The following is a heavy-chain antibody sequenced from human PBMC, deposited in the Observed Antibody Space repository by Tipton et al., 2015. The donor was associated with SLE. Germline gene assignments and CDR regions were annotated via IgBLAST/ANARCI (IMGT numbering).Heavy chain of an antibody. CDR1: GGSINSGDYS. J-gene: IGHJ3*01. CDR3: ARGEMDVFSM. Sequence: TLSLTCTVSGGSINSGDYSWSWIRRPPGKGLEWIGYTFRSGNTYYNPSIKSRVTISLDMSTNQFSLRLDSATAADTAVYYCARGEMDVFSMWGPGTVVSVYS. D-gene: IGHD5-24*01. CDR2: TFRSGNT. V-gene: IGHV4-30-2*01.